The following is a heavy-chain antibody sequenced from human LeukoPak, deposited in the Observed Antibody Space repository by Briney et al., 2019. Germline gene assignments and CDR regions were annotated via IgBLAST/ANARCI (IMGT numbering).Heavy chain of an antibody. V-gene: IGHV4-4*07. J-gene: IGHJ3*02. D-gene: IGHD5-24*01. CDR2: IYTSGST. CDR1: GGSISSYY. Sequence: PSETLSLTCTVSGGSISSYYWSWIRQPAGRGLEWIGRIYTSGSTNYSPSLKSRVTMSVDTSKNQFSLKLSSVTAADTAVYYCARARAPEVQFAFDIWGQGTMVTVSS. CDR3: ARARAPEVQFAFDI.